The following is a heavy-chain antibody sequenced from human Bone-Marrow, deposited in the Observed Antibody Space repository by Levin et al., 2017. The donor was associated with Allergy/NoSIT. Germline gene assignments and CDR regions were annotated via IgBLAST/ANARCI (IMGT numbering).Heavy chain of an antibody. J-gene: IGHJ4*02. Sequence: GESLKISCAASGFTFSNYAMGWVRQAPGKGLEWVSVISGSGATTYYADSVEGRFTISRDNSKKTLNLQMNSLRTEDTAVYFCAAQNLNTMIVVGDYWGQGTLVTVSS. V-gene: IGHV3-23*01. CDR1: GFTFSNYA. CDR2: ISGSGATT. D-gene: IGHD3-22*01. CDR3: AAQNLNTMIVVGDY.